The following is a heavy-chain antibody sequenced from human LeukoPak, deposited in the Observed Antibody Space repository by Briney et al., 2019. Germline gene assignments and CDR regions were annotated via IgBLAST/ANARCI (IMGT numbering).Heavy chain of an antibody. V-gene: IGHV4-34*01. CDR1: GGSFSGYY. D-gene: IGHD3-10*01. CDR3: ARRKVRGVMRYYYYYGMDV. CDR2: INHSGST. Sequence: SETLSLTCAVYGGSFSGYYWSWIRQPPGKGLEWIGEINHSGSTNYNPSLKSRVTISVDTSRNQFSLNLSSVTAADTAVYYCARRKVRGVMRYYYYYGMDVWGQGTTVTVSS. J-gene: IGHJ6*02.